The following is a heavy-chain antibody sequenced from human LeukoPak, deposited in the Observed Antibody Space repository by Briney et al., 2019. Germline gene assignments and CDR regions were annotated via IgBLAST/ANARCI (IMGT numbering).Heavy chain of an antibody. CDR3: ARIDLYYGHKWGLAY. D-gene: IGHD4-17*01. J-gene: IGHJ4*02. CDR1: GFTFASYG. CDR2: ISGSGDSI. Sequence: GGSLRLSCAASGFTFASYGMNWVRQAPGKGLEWVSDISGSGDSIYYADSVKGRFTVSRDNAKNSLYLQMNSLRAEDTAVYYCARIDLYYGHKWGLAYWGQGSLVTVSS. V-gene: IGHV3-48*03.